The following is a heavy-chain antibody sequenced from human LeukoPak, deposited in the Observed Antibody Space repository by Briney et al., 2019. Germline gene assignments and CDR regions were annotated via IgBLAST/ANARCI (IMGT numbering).Heavy chain of an antibody. CDR1: GFTFSSYG. Sequence: GGSLRLSCAASGFTFSSYGMNWVRQAPWKGLEWVSYISSSSITIYYAGSVKGRFTISRDNAKNSLYLQMNSLRAEDTAVYYCARDGIVPNYFDYWGQGTLVTVSS. V-gene: IGHV3-48*04. CDR2: ISSSSITI. CDR3: ARDGIVPNYFDY. J-gene: IGHJ4*02. D-gene: IGHD1-26*01.